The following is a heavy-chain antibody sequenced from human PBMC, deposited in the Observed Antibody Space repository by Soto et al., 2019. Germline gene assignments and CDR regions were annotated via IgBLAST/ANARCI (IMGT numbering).Heavy chain of an antibody. D-gene: IGHD2-15*01. CDR3: ARLGNSLATFDI. CDR2: IDPSDSES. Sequence: PGESLKISCKGSGYSFTTCWISWVRQMPGKGLEWMGKIDPSDSESNYSPSFEGHVTISADKSISTAYLQWSTLKASDTAMYYCARLGNSLATFDIWGQGTMVT. V-gene: IGHV5-10-1*01. J-gene: IGHJ3*02. CDR1: GYSFTTCW.